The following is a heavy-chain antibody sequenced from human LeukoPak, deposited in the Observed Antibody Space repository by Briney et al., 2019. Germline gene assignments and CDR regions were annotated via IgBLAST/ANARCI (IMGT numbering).Heavy chain of an antibody. CDR2: IHTSGTT. Sequence: PSETLSLTCTVSGDSITNYYWNWIRQPAGKGLEWIGRIHTSGTTNHNPSLKSRVTMSVDTSMNQFSLKLSSVTAADTPVYYCARLGDSSSSGIDYWGQGTLVTVSS. J-gene: IGHJ4*02. D-gene: IGHD6-6*01. CDR3: ARLGDSSSSGIDY. V-gene: IGHV4-4*07. CDR1: GDSITNYY.